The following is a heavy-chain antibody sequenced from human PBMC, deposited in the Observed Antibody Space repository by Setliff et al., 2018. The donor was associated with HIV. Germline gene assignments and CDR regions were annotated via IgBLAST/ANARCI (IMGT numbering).Heavy chain of an antibody. CDR2: ISAYKGNT. CDR3: ARAGYWLGYDAFDI. D-gene: IGHD2-15*01. V-gene: IGHV1-18*01. J-gene: IGHJ3*02. Sequence: VSCKASGYTFSRFCISWVRQAPGQGLEWMGWISAYKGNTNYAQKLQGRVTMTTDTSTSTAYMELRSLRSDDTAVYYCARAGYWLGYDAFDIWGQGTMVTVSS. CDR1: GYTFSRFC.